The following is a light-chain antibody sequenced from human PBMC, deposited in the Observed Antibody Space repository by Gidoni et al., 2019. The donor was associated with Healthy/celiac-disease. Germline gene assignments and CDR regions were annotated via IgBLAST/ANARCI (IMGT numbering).Light chain of an antibody. Sequence: SYELTQPPSVSVSPGQTARITCSGDALPKQYAYWYQQKPGQAPVLVIDKDSERPSGIPERFSGSGSGTTVTLTISGVQAEDEADYYCQSADSSGTYVVFGGGTKLTVL. J-gene: IGLJ2*01. CDR3: QSADSSGTYVV. CDR2: KDS. V-gene: IGLV3-25*03. CDR1: ALPKQY.